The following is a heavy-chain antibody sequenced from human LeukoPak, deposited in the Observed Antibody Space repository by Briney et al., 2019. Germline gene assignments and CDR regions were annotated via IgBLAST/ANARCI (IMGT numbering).Heavy chain of an antibody. CDR1: GFTLTNYN. J-gene: IGHJ2*01. CDR2: FSSSSDTM. Sequence: GGSLRLSCAAAGFTLTNYNINWVSQPPGKGLECVSYFSSSSDTMFYPDSVKGRFTISRDNAKSSLYLQMYSLRDEDTAVSYCARDDSSNSGHFDLWGRGTLVAVSS. D-gene: IGHD6-13*01. V-gene: IGHV3-48*02. CDR3: ARDDSSNSGHFDL.